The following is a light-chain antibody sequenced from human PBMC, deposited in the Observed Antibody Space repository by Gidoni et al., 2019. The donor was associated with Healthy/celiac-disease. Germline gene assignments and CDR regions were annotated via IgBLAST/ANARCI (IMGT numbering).Light chain of an antibody. CDR2: AAS. J-gene: IGKJ2*01. CDR1: QSISSY. CDR3: QQSYSTPKYT. V-gene: IGKV1-39*01. Sequence: DIQMTQSPSSLSASVGDRVTITCRASQSISSYLNWYQQKPGKAPKLLIYAASSLQSGVPSRFSGSGSGTEFTLTISSLQPEDFATYYCQQSYSTPKYTFGQXTKLEIK.